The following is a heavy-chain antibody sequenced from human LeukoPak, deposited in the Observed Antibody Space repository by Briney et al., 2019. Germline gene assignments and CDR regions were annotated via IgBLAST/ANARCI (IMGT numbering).Heavy chain of an antibody. J-gene: IGHJ3*02. D-gene: IGHD3-3*01. V-gene: IGHV4-59*01. CDR3: ARGYYDFWSGRRTPYAFDI. Sequence: KPSETLSLTCTVSGGSISSYYWSWIRQPPGKGLEWIGYIYYSGSTNYNPSLKSRVTISVDTSKNQFSLKLSSVTAADTAVYYCARGYYDFWSGRRTPYAFDIWGQGTMVTVSS. CDR1: GGSISSYY. CDR2: IYYSGST.